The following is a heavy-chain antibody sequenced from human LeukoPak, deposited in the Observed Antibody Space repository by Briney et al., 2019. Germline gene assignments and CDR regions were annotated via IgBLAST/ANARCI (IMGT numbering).Heavy chain of an antibody. D-gene: IGHD2-2*01. CDR2: ISSDSAYI. CDR1: GFTFSDYA. V-gene: IGHV3-21*01. J-gene: IGHJ6*02. Sequence: GESLRLSCAASGFTFSDYAMDWVRQAPGKGLEWDSAISSDSAYIYYADSVKGRSTISRDNAKNSVSLQMSSLRAEDTAVYYCARIFRYQMVDYYALDVWGQGTTVTVSS. CDR3: ARIFRYQMVDYYALDV.